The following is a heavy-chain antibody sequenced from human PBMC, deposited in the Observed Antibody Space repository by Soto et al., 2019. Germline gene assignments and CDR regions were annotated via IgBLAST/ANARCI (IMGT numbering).Heavy chain of an antibody. CDR3: ARGNGNQDPSQDNWFDS. CDR1: QFFFSLYD. Sequence: EVQLVESGGGLVQPGGSLRLSCAASQFFFSLYDMHWVRQGTGKGLEWVSLIGTTGDTYYSASVKGRFTISRDNAKNSLYLQMNSLTADDTAVYYCARGNGNQDPSQDNWFDSWGQGIPVTVSS. V-gene: IGHV3-13*01. D-gene: IGHD2-8*01. J-gene: IGHJ5*01. CDR2: IGTTGDT.